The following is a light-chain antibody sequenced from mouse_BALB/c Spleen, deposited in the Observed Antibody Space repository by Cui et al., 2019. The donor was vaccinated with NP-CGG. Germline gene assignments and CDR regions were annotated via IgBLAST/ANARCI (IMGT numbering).Light chain of an antibody. CDR1: TGAVITSNY. CDR3: ALWYSNHWV. CDR2: GTN. J-gene: IGLJ1*01. V-gene: IGLV1*01. Sequence: QAVVTQESALTTSPGETVTLTCRSSTGAVITSNYANRVQEKPDHLFTGLIGGTNNRVPGVPARFSGSLIGDKAALTITGAQTEDEAIYFCALWYSNHWVFGGGTKLTVL.